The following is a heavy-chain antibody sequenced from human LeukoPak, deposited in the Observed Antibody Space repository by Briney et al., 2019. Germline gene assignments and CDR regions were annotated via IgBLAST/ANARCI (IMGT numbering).Heavy chain of an antibody. CDR3: ARDLLSVVTAIPNKTDY. D-gene: IGHD2-21*02. CDR2: INPNSGGT. Sequence: SVKVSCKASVYTCTGYYMHLVRQAAGQGLEWMGWINPNSGGTNYAQKFQGRVTMTRDTSISTAYMELSRLRSDDTAVYYCARDLLSVVTAIPNKTDYWGQGTLVTVSS. J-gene: IGHJ4*02. V-gene: IGHV1-2*02. CDR1: VYTCTGYY.